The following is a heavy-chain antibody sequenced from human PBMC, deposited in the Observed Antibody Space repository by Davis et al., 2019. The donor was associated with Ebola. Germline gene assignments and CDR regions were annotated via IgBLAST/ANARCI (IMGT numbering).Heavy chain of an antibody. CDR2: IRYDGSNK. V-gene: IGHV3-30*02. CDR3: VDPDDF. CDR1: GFTFTSYG. D-gene: IGHD2-2*03. Sequence: GGSLRLSCAASGFTFTSYGIHWVRQAPGKGLEWVAFIRYDGSNKYYADSVKGRFTISRDNSKNTLYLQMNTLRAEDTAVYYCVDPDDFWGQGTLVTVSS. J-gene: IGHJ4*02.